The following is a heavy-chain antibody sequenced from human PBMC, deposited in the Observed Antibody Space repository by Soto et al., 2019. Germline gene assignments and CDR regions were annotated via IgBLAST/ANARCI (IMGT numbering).Heavy chain of an antibody. J-gene: IGHJ4*02. V-gene: IGHV1-69*13. Sequence: SVKVSCKASGGTFSSYAISWVRQAPGQGLEWMGGIIPIFGTANYAQKFQGRVTITADESTSTAYMELSSLRSEDTAVYYCERSGYSYGHLYYFEYWGQGTLVTVSS. CDR1: GGTFSSYA. CDR2: IIPIFGTA. D-gene: IGHD5-18*01. CDR3: ERSGYSYGHLYYFEY.